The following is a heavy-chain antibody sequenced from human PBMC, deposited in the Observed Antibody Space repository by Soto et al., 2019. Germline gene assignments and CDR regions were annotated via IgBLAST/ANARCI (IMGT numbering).Heavy chain of an antibody. CDR2: VYYSGRT. CDR3: ARQRTTVVTQAYFDH. J-gene: IGHJ4*02. Sequence: LSLTCIVSGESISSSSYYWGWIRQPPGKGLEWIGSVYYSGRTYYNPSFKSRVTISIDTSKNQFSLKLSSVTATDTAVYYCARQRTTVVTQAYFDHWGQGALVTVSS. D-gene: IGHD2-21*02. CDR1: GESISSSSYY. V-gene: IGHV4-39*01.